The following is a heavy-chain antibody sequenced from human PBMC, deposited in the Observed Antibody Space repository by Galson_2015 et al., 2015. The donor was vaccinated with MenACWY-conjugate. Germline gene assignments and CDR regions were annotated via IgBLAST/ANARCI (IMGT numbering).Heavy chain of an antibody. V-gene: IGHV6-1*01. Sequence: CAISGDSVSRSSAAWNWIRQSPSRGLEWLGRTYFRFKWFNDYAESVKSRITIEADTSKNQFSLHLNSVTPDDTAVYYCTTGDGYNLRHRSASCSYSNGMDVWGQGNPGHRLV. CDR3: TTGDGYNLRHRSASCSYSNGMDV. D-gene: IGHD5-24*01. CDR2: TYFRFKWFN. CDR1: GDSVSRSSAA. J-gene: IGHJ6*02.